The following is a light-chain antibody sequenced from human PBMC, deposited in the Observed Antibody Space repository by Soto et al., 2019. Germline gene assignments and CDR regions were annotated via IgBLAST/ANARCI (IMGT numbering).Light chain of an antibody. CDR1: QSVGGN. V-gene: IGKV3-11*01. CDR3: QQRNNWPIT. CDR2: GAS. J-gene: IGKJ5*01. Sequence: EIVLTQSPGSLSLSPGDRATLSCRASQSVGGNVAWYQQIPGQPPKLLIFGASSRATGIADKFRGSGSGTDFTLTISGLEPEDFSVYYCQQRNNWPITFGQGTRLEIK.